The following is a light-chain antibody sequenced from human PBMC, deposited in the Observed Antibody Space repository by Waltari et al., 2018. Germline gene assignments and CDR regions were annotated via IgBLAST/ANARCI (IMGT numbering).Light chain of an antibody. CDR2: WAS. CDR3: HQYYLTPWT. V-gene: IGKV4-1*01. J-gene: IGKJ1*01. CDR1: QRVLYISNTKYY. Sequence: DIVVTQSPDSLTLSVGERATITCRSSQRVLYISNTKYYLSWYQQKSGQSPSLLIYWASTREAGVPDRFSGSGSGTDFTLTINGLQPEDAAVYFCHQYYLTPWTFGQGTKLEIK.